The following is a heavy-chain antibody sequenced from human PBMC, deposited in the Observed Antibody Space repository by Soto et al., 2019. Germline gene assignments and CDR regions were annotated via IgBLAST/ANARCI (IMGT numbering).Heavy chain of an antibody. CDR2: IHHGGGT. CDR3: ARVVGPGSYFDY. CDR1: DVSISTHKW. V-gene: IGHV4-4*02. J-gene: IGHJ4*02. Sequence: QVQLQESGPGLVKPSGTLSLTCTVSDVSISTHKWWWTWVRQPPGKGLGWIGEIHHGGGTNYKPSLRGRAXTXVXXSNNQFSLNRKSVTAADTAAYYCARVVGPGSYFDYWGQGTQVTVSS. D-gene: IGHD3-10*01.